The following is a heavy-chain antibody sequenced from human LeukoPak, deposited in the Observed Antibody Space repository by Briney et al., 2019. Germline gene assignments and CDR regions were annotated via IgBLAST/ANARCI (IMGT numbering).Heavy chain of an antibody. CDR2: ISSSGSTI. J-gene: IGHJ4*02. CDR1: GFTFSSYE. CDR3: ARGGYSSGWYLN. D-gene: IGHD6-19*01. Sequence: GGSLRLSCAASGFTFSSYEMNWVRQAPGKGLEWVSYISSSGSTIYYADSVKGRFTIPRDNAKNSLYLQMNSLRAEDTAVYYRARGGYSSGWYLNWGQGTLVTVSS. V-gene: IGHV3-48*03.